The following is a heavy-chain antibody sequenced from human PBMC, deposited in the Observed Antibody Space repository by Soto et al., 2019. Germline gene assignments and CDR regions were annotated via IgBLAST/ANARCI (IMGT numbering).Heavy chain of an antibody. Sequence: EVQLLESGGGLVQPGGSLRLSCAAFGVTFSSSAMSWVRQAPGKGLEWVSVISGSGDSTYYADSVRGRFTISRDNSKNTLYLQMNSLRAEDTAVYYCAKDRDGAAAGPTKFYGMDVWGQGTTVTVS. CDR1: GVTFSSSA. CDR2: ISGSGDST. J-gene: IGHJ6*02. D-gene: IGHD6-13*01. CDR3: AKDRDGAAAGPTKFYGMDV. V-gene: IGHV3-23*01.